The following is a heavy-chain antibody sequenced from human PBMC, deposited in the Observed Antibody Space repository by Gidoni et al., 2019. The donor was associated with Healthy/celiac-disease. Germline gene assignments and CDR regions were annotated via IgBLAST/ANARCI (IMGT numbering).Heavy chain of an antibody. CDR1: GGSISSSSYY. J-gene: IGHJ6*02. V-gene: IGHV4-39*01. Sequence: QLQLQESGPGLVKPSETLSLTCTDSGGSISSSSYYWGWIRQPPGKGLEWIGSIYYSGSTYYNPSLKSRVTISVDTSKNQFSLKLSSVTAADTAVYYCATWNYGRWYGMDVWGQGTTVTVSS. CDR3: ATWNYGRWYGMDV. D-gene: IGHD1-7*01. CDR2: IYYSGST.